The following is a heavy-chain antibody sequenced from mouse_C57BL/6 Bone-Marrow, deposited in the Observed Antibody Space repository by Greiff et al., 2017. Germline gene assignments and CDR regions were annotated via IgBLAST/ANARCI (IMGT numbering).Heavy chain of an antibody. CDR3: ARNGYGWYFDV. CDR2: IDPSASYT. CDR1: GYTFTSYW. Sequence: QVQLQQPGAELVKPGASVKLSCKASGYTFTSYWMQWVKQRPGQGLEWIGEIDPSASYTNDNQKFKGKDTLTVDPTSSPAYMQLSSLTSEDSAVYYCARNGYGWYFDVWGTGTTVTVSA. V-gene: IGHV1-50*01. J-gene: IGHJ1*03. D-gene: IGHD2-14*01.